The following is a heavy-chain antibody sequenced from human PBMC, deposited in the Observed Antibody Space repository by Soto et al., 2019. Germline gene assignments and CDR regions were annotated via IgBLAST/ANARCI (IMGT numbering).Heavy chain of an antibody. CDR1: GASFDSYT. Sequence: QVQLVQSGAEVRKSGSSVKVSCKLSGASFDSYTITWVRQAPGQGLEGMGGIIPIFGTTNYAQKFQGRLTIIADGFTSAAYMDLSSLTSEDTAVYYCARGPLYDLESGMYWYFDLWGRGTLVTVSS. CDR2: IIPIFGTT. V-gene: IGHV1-69*01. D-gene: IGHD1-26*01. J-gene: IGHJ2*01. CDR3: ARGPLYDLESGMYWYFDL.